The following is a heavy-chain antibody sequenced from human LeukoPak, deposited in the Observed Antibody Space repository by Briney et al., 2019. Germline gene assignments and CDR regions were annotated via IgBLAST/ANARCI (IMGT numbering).Heavy chain of an antibody. CDR1: GGSISSYY. D-gene: IGHD7-27*01. J-gene: IGHJ3*02. V-gene: IGHV4-59*01. CDR3: GRLWALGDAFDI. Sequence: SETLSLTCTVSGGSISSYYWSWIRQPPGKGPEWIGYIYYSGSTNYNPSLKSRVTISVDTSKNQFSLKLSSVTAADTAVYYCGRLWALGDAFDIWGQGTMVTVSS. CDR2: IYYSGST.